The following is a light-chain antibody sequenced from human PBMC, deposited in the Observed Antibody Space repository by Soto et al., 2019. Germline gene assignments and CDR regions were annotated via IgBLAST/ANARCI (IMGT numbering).Light chain of an antibody. V-gene: IGKV3-11*01. CDR2: GAS. CDR3: QQRSNWPIT. J-gene: IGKJ5*01. Sequence: IVLTQSPATLSLSPGERATLSCRASQSVSSNLAWYQQKPGQAPRLLIYGASTRATGIPARFSGSGSGTDFTLTISSLEPEDFAVYYCQQRSNWPITFGQGTRLEIK. CDR1: QSVSSN.